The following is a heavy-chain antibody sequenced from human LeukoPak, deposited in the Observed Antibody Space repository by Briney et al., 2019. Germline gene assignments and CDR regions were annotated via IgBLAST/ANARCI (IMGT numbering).Heavy chain of an antibody. J-gene: IGHJ4*02. D-gene: IGHD2-2*01. V-gene: IGHV4-34*01. CDR3: ARGSPYCSITSCPFVDY. CDR1: GGSFSGYY. Sequence: PSETLSLTCAVYGGSFSGYYWSWIRQPPGKGLEWIGEINHSGSTNYNPSLKSRVTISVDTSKNQFSLKLSSVTAAGTAVYYCARGSPYCSITSCPFVDYWGQGTLVTVSS. CDR2: INHSGST.